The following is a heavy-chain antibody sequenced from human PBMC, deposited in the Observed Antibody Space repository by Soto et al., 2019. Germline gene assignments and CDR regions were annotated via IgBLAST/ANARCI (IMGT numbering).Heavy chain of an antibody. D-gene: IGHD6-19*01. CDR2: MNPNSGNT. CDR1: RYTFSSHD. CDR3: AREVAASDY. Sequence: QVLLVQSGAEVKKPGASVRVSCKASRYTFSSHDINWVRQATGQGLEWMGWMNPNSGNTGYAQRFQGRVTMTRNTSINTAYMELSSLRSEDTAVYYCAREVAASDYWGQGTLVTVSS. V-gene: IGHV1-8*01. J-gene: IGHJ4*02.